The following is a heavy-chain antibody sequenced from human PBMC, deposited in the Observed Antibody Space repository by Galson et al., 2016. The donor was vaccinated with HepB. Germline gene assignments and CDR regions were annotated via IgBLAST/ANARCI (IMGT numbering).Heavy chain of an antibody. CDR1: GGSITSDY. CDR2: ISTSGHI. D-gene: IGHD2-15*01. Sequence: SETLSLTCTFSGGSITSDYWSWIRQPAGKGLEWIGRISTSGHIKYNPSLESRVTMSVDTSKNQFSLSLSSVTAADTAVYYFVRLLWPAARGAFHIWGQGTMVTVSS. CDR3: VRLLWPAARGAFHI. J-gene: IGHJ3*02. V-gene: IGHV4-4*07.